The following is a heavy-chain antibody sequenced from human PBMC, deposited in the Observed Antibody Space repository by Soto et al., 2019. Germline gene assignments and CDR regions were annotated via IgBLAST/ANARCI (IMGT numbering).Heavy chain of an antibody. Sequence: EVQLVESGGGLVQPGGSLRLSCAASGFTFSSYWMSWVRQAPGKGLEWVANIKQDGSEKYYVDSVKGRFTISRDNAKNSLYLQMNSLRAEDTAVYYFARSIAARLNGFDPWGQGTLVTVSS. J-gene: IGHJ5*02. V-gene: IGHV3-7*01. CDR2: IKQDGSEK. CDR3: ARSIAARLNGFDP. CDR1: GFTFSSYW. D-gene: IGHD6-6*01.